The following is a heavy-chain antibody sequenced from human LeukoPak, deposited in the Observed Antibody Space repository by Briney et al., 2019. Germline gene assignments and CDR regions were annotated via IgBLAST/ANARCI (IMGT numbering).Heavy chain of an antibody. CDR2: LYYGENS. V-gene: IGHV4-39*01. J-gene: IGHJ4*02. D-gene: IGHD6-25*01. CDR3: ARQLPTAAADTRGYFDY. CDR1: GGSISIISSSTYY. Sequence: SETLSLTCTVSGGSISIISSSTYYWGWIRQAPGKGLAWIGSLYYGENSHYNPSLKSRATLSVDTSNNQFSLKLTSVTAADAAVYFCARQLPTAAADTRGYFDYWGQGTVVTVSS.